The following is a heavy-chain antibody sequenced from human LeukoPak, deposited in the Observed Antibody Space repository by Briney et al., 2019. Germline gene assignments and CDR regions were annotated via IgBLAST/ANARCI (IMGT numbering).Heavy chain of an antibody. D-gene: IGHD5-12*01. J-gene: IGHJ4*01. Sequence: ASVKVSCKASGYTFTNFGVSWVRQAPGQGLECIGWISAYNGNTDFAQKCQGRVTLTIETSTATAYMYLRRLKSDDTPVYYCARDRYGGAYSFDYWGHGTLVTVSS. CDR3: ARDRYGGAYSFDY. CDR2: ISAYNGNT. V-gene: IGHV1-18*01. CDR1: GYTFTNFG.